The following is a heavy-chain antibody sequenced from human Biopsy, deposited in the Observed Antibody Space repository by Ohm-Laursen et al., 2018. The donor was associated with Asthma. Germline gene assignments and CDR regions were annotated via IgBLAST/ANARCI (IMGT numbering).Heavy chain of an antibody. Sequence: GSLRLSCAASGFTFGNFAMSWARQAPGKGLEWVSTIKTSGRGADYPDSVRGRFTISRDYSKNTLYLQMHSLRAEDTAVYYCARGDSSNWSHYYFDYWGQGTLVTVSS. V-gene: IGHV3-23*01. CDR2: IKTSGRGA. D-gene: IGHD3-22*01. CDR3: ARGDSSNWSHYYFDY. J-gene: IGHJ4*02. CDR1: GFTFGNFA.